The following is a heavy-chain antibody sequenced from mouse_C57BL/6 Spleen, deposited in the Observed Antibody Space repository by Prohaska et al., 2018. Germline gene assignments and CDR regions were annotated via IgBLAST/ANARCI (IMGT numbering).Heavy chain of an antibody. J-gene: IGHJ1*03. D-gene: IGHD2-5*01. CDR2: INSDGSAI. CDR1: GFTFSGFW. CDR3: MRCSNCWYFDV. V-gene: IGHV11-2*01. Sequence: EVQLLETGGGLVQPGGSRGLSCEGSGFTFSGFWMSWVRQTPGKTLEWIGDINSDGSAINYAPSIKDRFTIFRDNDKSTLYLQMSNVRSEDTATYFCMRCSNCWYFDVWGTGTTVTVSS.